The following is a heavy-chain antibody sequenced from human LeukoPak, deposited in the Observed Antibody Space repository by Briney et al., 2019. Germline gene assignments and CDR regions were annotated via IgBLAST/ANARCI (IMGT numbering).Heavy chain of an antibody. J-gene: IGHJ6*02. CDR3: ARDRSGYSYGYRHYYYGMDV. CDR1: GFIFSDYI. Sequence: GGSLRLSCAASGFIFSDYIMTWVRQAPGRGLAWVSSISSSSSYIFHADSLKGRFTISRDNAKNSLYLQMNSLRVEDTAVYYCARDRSGYSYGYRHYYYGMDVWGQGTTVTVS. V-gene: IGHV3-21*01. D-gene: IGHD5-18*01. CDR2: ISSSSSYI.